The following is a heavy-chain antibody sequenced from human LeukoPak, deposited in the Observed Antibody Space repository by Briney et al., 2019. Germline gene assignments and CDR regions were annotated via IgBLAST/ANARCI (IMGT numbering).Heavy chain of an antibody. D-gene: IGHD3-22*01. Sequence: ASVKVSCKASGYAFTGYFIHWVRQAPGQGLEWMGWTNPNSDGTNYAQKFQGRVTMTRDTSISTAYMELSRLRSDDTAVYYCARDERYDSSGCPFDYWGQGTLVTVSS. CDR1: GYAFTGYF. CDR3: ARDERYDSSGCPFDY. CDR2: TNPNSDGT. V-gene: IGHV1-2*02. J-gene: IGHJ4*02.